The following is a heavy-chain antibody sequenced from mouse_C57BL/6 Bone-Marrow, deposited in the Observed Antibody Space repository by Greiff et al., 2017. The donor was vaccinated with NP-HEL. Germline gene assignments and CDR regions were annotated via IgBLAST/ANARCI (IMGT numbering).Heavy chain of an antibody. CDR2: ISDGGSYT. CDR1: GFTFSSYA. V-gene: IGHV5-4*03. D-gene: IGHD4-1*01. CDR3: ARATGTNDAMDY. J-gene: IGHJ4*01. Sequence: EVMLVESGGGLVKPGGSLKLSCAASGFTFSSYAMSWVRQTPEKRLEWVATISDGGSYTYYPDNVKGRFTISRDNAKNNLYLQMSHLKSEDTAMYYCARATGTNDAMDYWGQGTSVTVSS.